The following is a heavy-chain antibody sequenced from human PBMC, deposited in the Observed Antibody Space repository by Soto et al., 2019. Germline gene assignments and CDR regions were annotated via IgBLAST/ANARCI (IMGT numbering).Heavy chain of an antibody. D-gene: IGHD2-8*01. J-gene: IGHJ5*02. CDR3: ARIQTPVYTFDP. Sequence: QVTLKESGPVLVKPTETLTLTCTVSGFSLSNARMGVSWIRQPPGKALEWLAHIFSNDEKSYSTSLKSRLTISKDTSKSQVVLTMTNMDPVDTATYYCARIQTPVYTFDPWGQGTLVTVSS. V-gene: IGHV2-26*01. CDR2: IFSNDEK. CDR1: GFSLSNARMG.